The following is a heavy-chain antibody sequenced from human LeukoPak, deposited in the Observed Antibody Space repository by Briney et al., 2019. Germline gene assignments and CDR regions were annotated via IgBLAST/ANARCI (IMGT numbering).Heavy chain of an antibody. CDR3: AGDERWLRLGWFDP. CDR2: INPSGGST. Sequence: ASVKVSCKASGYTFTSYYKHWVRQAPGQGLEWMGIINPSGGSTSYAQKFQGRVTMTRDTSTSTVYMELSSLTSEDTAVYYCAGDERWLRLGWFDPWGQGTLVTVSS. V-gene: IGHV1-46*01. CDR1: GYTFTSYY. D-gene: IGHD5-12*01. J-gene: IGHJ5*02.